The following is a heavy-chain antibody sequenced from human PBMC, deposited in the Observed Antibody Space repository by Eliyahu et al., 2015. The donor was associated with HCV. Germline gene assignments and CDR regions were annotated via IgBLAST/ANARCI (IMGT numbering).Heavy chain of an antibody. CDR3: ARCMVQGVAIDY. D-gene: IGHD3-10*01. Sequence: QVQLQESGPGLVKPSQTLSLTCXVSGGXISSGGYYWSWIRQHPGKGLEWIGYIYYSGSTYYNPSLKSRVTISVDTSKNQFSLKLSSVTAADTAVYYCARCMVQGVAIDYWGQGTLVTVSS. V-gene: IGHV4-31*03. CDR1: GGXISSGGYY. CDR2: IYYSGST. J-gene: IGHJ4*02.